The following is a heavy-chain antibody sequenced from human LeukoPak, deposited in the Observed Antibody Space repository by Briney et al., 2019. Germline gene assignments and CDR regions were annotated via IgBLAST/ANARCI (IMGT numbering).Heavy chain of an antibody. V-gene: IGHV4-59*01. J-gene: IGHJ6*03. CDR1: GGSISSYY. CDR3: AGYSGSYYDYYYYMDV. Sequence: PSETLSLTCTVSGGSISSYYWSWIRQPPGKGLEWIGYIYYSGSTNYNPSLKSRVTISVDTSKDQFSLKLSSVTAADTAVYYCAGYSGSYYDYYYYMDVWGKGTTVTISS. D-gene: IGHD1-26*01. CDR2: IYYSGST.